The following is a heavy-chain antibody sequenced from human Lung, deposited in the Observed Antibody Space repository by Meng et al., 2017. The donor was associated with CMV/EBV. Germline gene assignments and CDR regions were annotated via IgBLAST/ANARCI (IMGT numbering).Heavy chain of an antibody. CDR2: INPNSGGT. J-gene: IGHJ4*02. CDR1: GYTFTGYY. Sequence: QVQLVQSGAEVTKPGXPVKFSCKASGYTFTGYYMHWVRQAPGQGLEWMGWINPNSGGTNYAQKFQGRVTMTRDTSISTAYMELSRLRSDDTAVYYCARDRDYVWGSYPDYWGQGTLVTVSS. D-gene: IGHD3-16*01. CDR3: ARDRDYVWGSYPDY. V-gene: IGHV1-2*02.